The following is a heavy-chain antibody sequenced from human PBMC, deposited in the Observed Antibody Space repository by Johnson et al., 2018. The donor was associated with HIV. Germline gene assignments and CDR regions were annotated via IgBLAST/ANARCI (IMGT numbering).Heavy chain of an antibody. V-gene: IGHV3-30*14. Sequence: QMLLVESGGGVVQPGRSLRLSCAASGFTFSSYGMHWVRQAPGKGLEWMAVISYDGSNKYYADSVKGRFTISRDNSKNTLYLQMNSLRAEDTAVYYCARDRIRSSHAFDIWGQGTMVTVSS. D-gene: IGHD6-6*01. CDR1: GFTFSSYG. CDR3: ARDRIRSSHAFDI. J-gene: IGHJ3*02. CDR2: ISYDGSNK.